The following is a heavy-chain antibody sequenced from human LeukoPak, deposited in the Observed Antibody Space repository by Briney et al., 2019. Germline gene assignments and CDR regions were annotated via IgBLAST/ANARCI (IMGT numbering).Heavy chain of an antibody. Sequence: ASVKVSCKASGYTFTSYGISWVRQAPGQGLEWMGWISAYNGNTNYAQKLQGRVTMTTDTSTSTAYMELRSLRSEDTAVYYCARDLRHYYYDSSGYYPLDYWGQGTLVTVSS. V-gene: IGHV1-18*01. J-gene: IGHJ4*02. CDR3: ARDLRHYYYDSSGYYPLDY. D-gene: IGHD3-22*01. CDR1: GYTFTSYG. CDR2: ISAYNGNT.